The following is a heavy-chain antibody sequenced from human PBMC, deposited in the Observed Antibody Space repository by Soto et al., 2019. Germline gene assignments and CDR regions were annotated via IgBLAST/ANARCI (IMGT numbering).Heavy chain of an antibody. CDR2: ISYDGSNK. Sequence: PGGSLRLSCAASGFTFSSYGIHWVRQAPGKGLEWVAVISYDGSNKYYADSVKGRFTISRDNSKNTLYLQMNSLRAEDTAVYYCAKDHYSNYVYYYYGMDVWGQGTTVTVSS. CDR3: AKDHYSNYVYYYYGMDV. CDR1: GFTFSSYG. V-gene: IGHV3-30*18. D-gene: IGHD4-4*01. J-gene: IGHJ6*02.